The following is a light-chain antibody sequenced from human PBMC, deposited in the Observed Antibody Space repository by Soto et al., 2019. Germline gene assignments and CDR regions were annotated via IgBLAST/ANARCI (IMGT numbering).Light chain of an antibody. V-gene: IGLV2-14*01. CDR1: ASDVGAYNY. Sequence: QSALTQTASVSGSPGQSITISCTGTASDVGAYNYVSWYQQPPGKAPKLIISEVSNRPSGVSNRFSGSKSGNTASLTISGLQAEDEGDYYCSSYTTGSTRVVFGGGTKLTVL. CDR2: EVS. J-gene: IGLJ2*01. CDR3: SSYTTGSTRVV.